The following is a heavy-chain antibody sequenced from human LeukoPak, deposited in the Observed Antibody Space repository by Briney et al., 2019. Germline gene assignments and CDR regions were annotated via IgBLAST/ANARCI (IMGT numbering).Heavy chain of an antibody. J-gene: IGHJ4*02. D-gene: IGHD6-19*01. V-gene: IGHV3-7*01. CDR3: ARGFRGWYAEGFDY. Sequence: PGGSLRLSYAASGFTFSSYWMSWVRQAPGKGLEWVANIKQDGSETYFLGSVKGRFTISRDNAKNSLYLQMNSLRAEDTAVYYCARGFRGWYAEGFDYWGQGTLVTVSS. CDR1: GFTFSSYW. CDR2: IKQDGSET.